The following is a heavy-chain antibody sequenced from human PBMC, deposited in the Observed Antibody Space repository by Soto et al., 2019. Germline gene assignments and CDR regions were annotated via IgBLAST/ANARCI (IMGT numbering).Heavy chain of an antibody. D-gene: IGHD6-6*01. CDR1: GFTFSSYS. J-gene: IGHJ3*02. CDR2: ISSSSSYI. CDR3: ARIQLGYAAFEI. V-gene: IGHV3-21*01. Sequence: GGSLRLSCAASGFTFSSYSMNWVRQAPGKGLEWVSSISSSSSYIYYADSVKGRFTISRDNAKNSLYLQMNSLRAEDTAVYYCARIQLGYAAFEIWGQGTMVTVSS.